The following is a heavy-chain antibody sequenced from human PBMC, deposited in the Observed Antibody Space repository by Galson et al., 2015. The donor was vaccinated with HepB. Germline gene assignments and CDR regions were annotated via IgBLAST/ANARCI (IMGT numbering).Heavy chain of an antibody. V-gene: IGHV4-39*01. D-gene: IGHD3-3*01. CDR1: GGSIRSSTYN. Sequence: LSLTCTVSGGSIRSSTYNWGWIRQPPGKGLEWIGSIHRSGTIYNTPSHKSRVTISIDTSKNQFSLRLRSVTAADTAVYYCARQAPYYDLSSGPVSKAQYYFDYWGQGTLVTVSS. CDR3: ARQAPYYDLSSGPVSKAQYYFDY. CDR2: IHRSGTI. J-gene: IGHJ4*02.